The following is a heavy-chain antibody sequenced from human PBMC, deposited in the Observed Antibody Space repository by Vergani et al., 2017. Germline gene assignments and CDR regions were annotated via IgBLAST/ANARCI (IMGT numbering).Heavy chain of an antibody. V-gene: IGHV3-74*01. CDR3: ARAPPFFGVVIYYYYYMDV. CDR2: INSDGSST. CDR1: GFTFSSYW. D-gene: IGHD3-3*01. Sequence: EVQLVESGGGLVQPGGSLRLSCAASGFTFSSYWMHWVRQAPGKGLVWVSRINSDGSSTSYADSVKGRFTISRDNSKNTLYLQMNSLRAEDTAVYYCARAPPFFGVVIYYYYYMDVWGKGTTVTVSS. J-gene: IGHJ6*03.